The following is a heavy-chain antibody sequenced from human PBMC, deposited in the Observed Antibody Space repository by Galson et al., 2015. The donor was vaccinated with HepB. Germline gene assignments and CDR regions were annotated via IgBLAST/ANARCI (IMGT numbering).Heavy chain of an antibody. D-gene: IGHD1-26*01. J-gene: IGHJ5*02. V-gene: IGHV1-46*01. CDR2: INPSGGST. CDR3: ARGGARLVIDLWFDP. Sequence: SVKVSCKASGYTFTSYYMHWVRQAPGQGLEWMGIINPSGGSTSYAQKFQGRVTMTRDTSTSTVYMELSSLRSEDTAVYYCARGGARLVIDLWFDPWGQGTLVTVPS. CDR1: GYTFTSYY.